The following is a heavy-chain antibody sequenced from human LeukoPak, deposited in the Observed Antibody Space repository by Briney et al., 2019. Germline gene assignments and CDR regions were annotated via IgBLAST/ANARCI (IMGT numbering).Heavy chain of an antibody. CDR3: AGQYYYDSRVYFVRANFDY. J-gene: IGHJ4*02. CDR1: GGSISSSSYY. Sequence: SETLSLTCTVSGGSISSSSYYWGWIRQPPGRGLEGVGSIYYSGSTYYNPSLQCRFTISLATSKNPFSLKLSFVTPADTAVYFCAGQYYYDSRVYFVRANFDYWGQGTLVTVSS. V-gene: IGHV4-39*01. D-gene: IGHD3-22*01. CDR2: IYYSGST.